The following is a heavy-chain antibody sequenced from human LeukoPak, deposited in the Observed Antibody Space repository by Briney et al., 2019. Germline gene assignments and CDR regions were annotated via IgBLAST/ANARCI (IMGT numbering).Heavy chain of an antibody. CDR2: ISSDGSST. CDR3: TAIEASGRRKFDY. J-gene: IGHJ4*02. CDR1: GFTFSNSW. D-gene: IGHD6-13*01. V-gene: IGHV3-74*01. Sequence: PGGSLRLSCVASGFTFSNSWMHWVRLAPGKGLVWVSRISSDGSSTTYADSVKGRFTISRDNAKNTLYLQMNSLRAEDTALYYCTAIEASGRRKFDYWGRGTLVTVSS.